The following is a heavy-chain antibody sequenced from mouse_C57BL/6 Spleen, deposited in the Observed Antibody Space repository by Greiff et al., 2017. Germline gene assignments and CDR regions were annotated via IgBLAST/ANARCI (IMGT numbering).Heavy chain of an antibody. CDR2: FTMYSDAT. J-gene: IGHJ1*03. D-gene: IGHD2-5*01. CDR3: ARGSYYSNDWYFDV. Sequence: LKESGAELVRPGSSVKLSCKDSYFAFMASAMHWVKQRPGHGLEWIGSFTMYSDATEYSENFKGKATLTANTSSSTAYMVLSSLTSEDSAVYYCARGSYYSNDWYFDVWGTGTTVTVSS. CDR1: YFAFMASA. V-gene: IGHV1-49*01.